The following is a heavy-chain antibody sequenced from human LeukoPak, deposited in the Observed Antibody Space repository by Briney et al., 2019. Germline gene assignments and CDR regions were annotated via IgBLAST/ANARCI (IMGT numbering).Heavy chain of an antibody. Sequence: SETLSLTCAVYGGSFSGYYWSWIRQPPGKGLEWIGEINHSGSTNYNPSLKSRVTISVDTSKNQFSLKLSSVTAADTAVYYCAGLVLYSSSRFDYWGQGTLVTVSS. CDR3: AGLVLYSSSRFDY. J-gene: IGHJ4*02. D-gene: IGHD6-6*01. CDR2: INHSGST. V-gene: IGHV4-34*01. CDR1: GGSFSGYY.